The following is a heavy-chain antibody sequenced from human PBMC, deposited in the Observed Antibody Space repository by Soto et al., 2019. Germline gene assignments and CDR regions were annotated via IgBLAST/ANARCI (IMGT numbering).Heavy chain of an antibody. J-gene: IGHJ4*02. V-gene: IGHV3-23*01. Sequence: EVQLLESGGGLVQPGGSLRLSCAASGFTFSSYAMSWVRQAPGKGLEWVSAISGSGGSTYYADSVKGRFTISRDNSKNTLYLQMNSLRAEDTAVYYCAKFSRRFLEWLKVLNFDYWGQGTLVTVSS. CDR2: ISGSGGST. CDR1: GFTFSSYA. D-gene: IGHD3-3*01. CDR3: AKFSRRFLEWLKVLNFDY.